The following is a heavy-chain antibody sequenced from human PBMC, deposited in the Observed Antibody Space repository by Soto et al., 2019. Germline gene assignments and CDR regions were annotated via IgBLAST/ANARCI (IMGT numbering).Heavy chain of an antibody. Sequence: ASVKVSCKASGYTFTGYYMHWVRQAPGQGLEWMGWINPNSGGTNYAQKFQGWVTMTRDTSISTAYMELSRLRSDDTAVYYCARAGYCPNGLCYDAFDIWGQGTMVTVSS. CDR2: INPNSGGT. CDR1: GYTFTGYY. J-gene: IGHJ3*02. D-gene: IGHD2-8*01. CDR3: ARAGYCPNGLCYDAFDI. V-gene: IGHV1-2*04.